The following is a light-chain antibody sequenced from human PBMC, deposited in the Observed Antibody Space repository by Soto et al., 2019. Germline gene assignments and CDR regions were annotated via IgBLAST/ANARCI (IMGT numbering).Light chain of an antibody. CDR1: SSNLGAGYD. V-gene: IGLV1-40*01. J-gene: IGLJ1*01. Sequence: QSVLTQPPSVSGAPGQRVTLSCTGNSSNLGAGYDVHWYQQLPGAAPKLVIFGNRNRPSGVPDRFSGSKSGNTASLTISGLQAADEADYYCSLYTSENAYVFGTGTKLTVL. CDR2: GNR. CDR3: SLYTSENAYV.